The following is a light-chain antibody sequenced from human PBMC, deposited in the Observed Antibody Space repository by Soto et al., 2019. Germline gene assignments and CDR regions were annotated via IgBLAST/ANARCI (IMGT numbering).Light chain of an antibody. CDR2: DVS. V-gene: IGLV2-14*01. Sequence: QSVLTQPASVSGSPGQSITISCTGTSSDVGGYSYVSWYQQHPGKAPKLMIYDVSNRPSGVSNRFSGSKSGNTASLTISGLQVEDEADYYCSSFTTSSTRVFGGGTKLTVL. J-gene: IGLJ3*02. CDR1: SSDVGGYSY. CDR3: SSFTTSSTRV.